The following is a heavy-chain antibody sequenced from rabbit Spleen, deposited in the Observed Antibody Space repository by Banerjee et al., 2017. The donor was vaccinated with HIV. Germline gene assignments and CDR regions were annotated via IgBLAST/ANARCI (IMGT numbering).Heavy chain of an antibody. CDR3: ARDTSSSFSSYGMDL. CDR1: GVSFSSSSY. V-gene: IGHV1S40*01. Sequence: QSLEESGGDLVKPGASLTLTCTASGVSFSSSSYMCWVRQAPGKGLEWIACIDTGSSGFTYFATWAKGRFTCSKTSSTTVTLQVTRLTAADTATYFCARDTSSSFSSYGMDLWGQGPWSPS. D-gene: IGHD1-1*01. J-gene: IGHJ6*01. CDR2: IDTGSSGFT.